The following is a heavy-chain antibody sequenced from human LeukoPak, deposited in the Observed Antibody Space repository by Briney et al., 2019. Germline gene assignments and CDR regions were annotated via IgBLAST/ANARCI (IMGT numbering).Heavy chain of an antibody. V-gene: IGHV3-7*01. CDR3: ARHRSGGSQDDAFDI. D-gene: IGHD2-15*01. J-gene: IGHJ3*02. CDR1: GFTFSSFW. Sequence: GGSLRLSCAASGFTFSSFWMNWVRQAPGKGLEWVANIKQDGSEKYYVDSVKGRFTISRDNAKNSLFLQMNSLRAEDTAVYYCARHRSGGSQDDAFDIWGQGTMVTVSS. CDR2: IKQDGSEK.